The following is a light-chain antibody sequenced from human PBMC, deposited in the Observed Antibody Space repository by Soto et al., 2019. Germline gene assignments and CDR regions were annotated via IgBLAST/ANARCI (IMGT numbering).Light chain of an antibody. V-gene: IGLV2-8*01. CDR2: EVS. CDR1: SSDVGDYNS. Sequence: QSALTQPPSASGSPGRSVTISCSGTSSDVGDYNSVSWYQQHPGKAPKLMIYEVSKRPSGVPDRFSGSKSGNAAYLTVSGLQAEDEADYYCCSYAGSNIGVFGGGTKLTVL. J-gene: IGLJ3*02. CDR3: CSYAGSNIGV.